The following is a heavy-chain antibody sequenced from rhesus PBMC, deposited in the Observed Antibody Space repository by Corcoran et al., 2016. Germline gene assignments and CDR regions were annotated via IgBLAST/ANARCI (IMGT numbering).Heavy chain of an antibody. J-gene: IGHJ2*01. V-gene: IGHV5-2*01. D-gene: IGHD3-28*01. CDR1: GYSFTNYW. Sequence: EVQLVQSGAEVTRPGESLTLSCKTFGYSFTNYWISWVRQMPGKGLEWMGAIDPSDSDTRYSPAFQGQVTISGDKSISTAYLQWSSLKASDSATYYCAKAAYYYGSGYYWYFDIWGPGTPITISS. CDR2: IDPSDSDT. CDR3: AKAAYYYGSGYYWYFDI.